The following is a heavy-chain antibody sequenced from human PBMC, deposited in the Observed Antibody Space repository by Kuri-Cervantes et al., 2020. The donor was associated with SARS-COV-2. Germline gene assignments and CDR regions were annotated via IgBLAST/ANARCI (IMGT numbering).Heavy chain of an antibody. CDR3: ARGPGYNGYYYMDV. CDR2: LSGSGVST. J-gene: IGHJ6*03. D-gene: IGHD5-24*01. CDR1: GFTFSSNA. V-gene: IGHV3-23*01. Sequence: GGSLRLSCAASGFTFSSNAMSWVRQAPGKGLEWVSGLSGSGVSTYYAESVKGRFTISRDNSKNTLYLQMNSLRAEDTAVYYCARGPGYNGYYYMDVWGNGTTVTVSS.